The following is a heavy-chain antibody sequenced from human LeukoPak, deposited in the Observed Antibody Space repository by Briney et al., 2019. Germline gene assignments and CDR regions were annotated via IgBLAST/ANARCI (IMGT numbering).Heavy chain of an antibody. CDR3: AKDWSCSSASCRFDY. Sequence: GGSLRLSCVASGYTFSSYAVSWVRQAPGKGLESVSGISGSGGNTYYADSVKGRFTISRDNSKNTLYLQMNSLRAEDTAVYYCAKDWSCSSASCRFDYWGQGTLVTVSS. CDR1: GYTFSSYA. V-gene: IGHV3-23*01. J-gene: IGHJ4*02. CDR2: ISGSGGNT. D-gene: IGHD2-2*01.